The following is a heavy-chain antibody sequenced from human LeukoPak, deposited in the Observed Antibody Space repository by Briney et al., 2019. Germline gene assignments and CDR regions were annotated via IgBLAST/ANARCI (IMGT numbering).Heavy chain of an antibody. CDR1: GYTVANYA. Sequence: ASVKVSCKASGYTVANYAIHWVRQAPGQRLEWMGWINAGNGNTKYSQKFQGRVTITRDTSASTPYMELSSLRSEDPAVYYCARGGGNYYYYFDYWGQGTLVNVSS. CDR2: INAGNGNT. D-gene: IGHD1-26*01. CDR3: ARGGGNYYYYFDY. V-gene: IGHV1-3*01. J-gene: IGHJ4*02.